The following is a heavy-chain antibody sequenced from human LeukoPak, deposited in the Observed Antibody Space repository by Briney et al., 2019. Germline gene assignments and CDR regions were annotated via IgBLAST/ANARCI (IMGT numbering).Heavy chain of an antibody. CDR1: GLKFRSIW. J-gene: IGHJ2*01. D-gene: IGHD2-15*01. V-gene: IGHV3-7*04. CDR3: ARGFYFSMTELYYFDL. Sequence: GGSLRLSCAVSGLKFRSIWMSWVREAPGKRLEWVSNIIQDETDKFYVDSVNGRFNIFRDNAKNSLYLQMNRLRVEDSAVYYCARGFYFSMTELYYFDLWGRGTLVTVSS. CDR2: IIQDETDK.